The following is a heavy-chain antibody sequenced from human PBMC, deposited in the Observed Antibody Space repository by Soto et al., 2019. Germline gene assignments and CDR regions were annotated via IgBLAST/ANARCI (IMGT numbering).Heavy chain of an antibody. CDR3: ARGHTVTTFSPFDY. J-gene: IGHJ4*02. V-gene: IGHV3-33*01. Sequence: GGSLRLSCAASGFTFSSYGMHWVRQAPGKGLEWVAVIWYDGSNKYYADSVKGRFTISRDNSKNTLYLQMNSLRAEDTAVYYCARGHTVTTFSPFDYWGQGTLVTVSS. CDR1: GFTFSSYG. D-gene: IGHD4-17*01. CDR2: IWYDGSNK.